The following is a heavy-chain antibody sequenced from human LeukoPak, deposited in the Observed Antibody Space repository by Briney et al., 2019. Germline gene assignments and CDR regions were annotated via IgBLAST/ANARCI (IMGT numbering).Heavy chain of an antibody. CDR1: GYTFTSYG. CDR3: ARDAHSSSWYDWYFDL. D-gene: IGHD6-13*01. CDR2: ISAYNGNT. Sequence: ASVKVSCKASGYTFTSYGISWVRQAPGQGLEWMGWISAYNGNTNYAQKLQGRVTMTTDTSTSTAYMELRSLRSDDTAVYYCARDAHSSSWYDWYFDLWGRGTLVTVSS. V-gene: IGHV1-18*01. J-gene: IGHJ2*01.